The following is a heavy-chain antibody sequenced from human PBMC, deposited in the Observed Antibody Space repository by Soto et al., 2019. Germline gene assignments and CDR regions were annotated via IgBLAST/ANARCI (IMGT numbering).Heavy chain of an antibody. D-gene: IGHD4-4*01. CDR3: ARQPDYSHYGYYFEV. CDR1: GGSISPYY. CDR2: IFYSGTA. Sequence: QVQLQESGPRLVKPSETLSLTCTVSGGSISPYYWSWIRQSPGKGLEWLGYIFYSGTADYNPSLKNRVTLSVDTSKNQFSLELTSVTAADTAVYYCARQPDYSHYGYYFEVWGQGTLVTVSS. J-gene: IGHJ4*02. V-gene: IGHV4-59*01.